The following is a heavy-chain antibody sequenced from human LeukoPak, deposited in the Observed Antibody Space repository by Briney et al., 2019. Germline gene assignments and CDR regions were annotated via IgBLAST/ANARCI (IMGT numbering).Heavy chain of an antibody. J-gene: IGHJ4*02. D-gene: IGHD3-3*01. CDR2: IKQDGSEK. Sequence: GGSLRLSCAASGFTFSSHCMNWARQAPGKGLEWVANIKQDGSEKYYVDSVKGRFTISRDNAKNSLYLQMNSLRAEDTALYYCAKGTYYDFWSGYFGYWGQGTLVTVSS. CDR1: GFTFSSHC. CDR3: AKGTYYDFWSGYFGY. V-gene: IGHV3-7*03.